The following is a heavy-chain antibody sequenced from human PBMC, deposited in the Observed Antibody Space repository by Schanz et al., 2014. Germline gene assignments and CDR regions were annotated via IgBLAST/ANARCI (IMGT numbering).Heavy chain of an antibody. D-gene: IGHD4-4*01. CDR1: GFTVSNSY. V-gene: IGHV3-53*01. J-gene: IGHJ4*02. CDR3: ARRPQLQCFDY. Sequence: DVQLVDSGGGLVQPGGSLRLSCAASGFTVSNSYIHWVRQAPGKGLEWVSTIYSSGSTYYADSVKGRLTISRDNSKNTVYLQMSSLRVEDTAGYYCARRPQLQCFDYWGQGTLVTVSS. CDR2: IYSSGST.